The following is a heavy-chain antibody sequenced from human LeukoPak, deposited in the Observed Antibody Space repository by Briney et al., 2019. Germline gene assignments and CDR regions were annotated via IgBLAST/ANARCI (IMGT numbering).Heavy chain of an antibody. CDR3: ARDFDYGDYYGY. CDR2: ISRSSSNI. Sequence: GGSLRLSCAASGFTFSSYSMNWVRQAPGKGLEWVSSISRSSSNIYYADSLKGRFTISRDNSKNTLYLQMNSLRAEDTAVYYCARDFDYGDYYGYWGQGTLVTVSS. J-gene: IGHJ4*02. CDR1: GFTFSSYS. V-gene: IGHV3-21*01. D-gene: IGHD4-17*01.